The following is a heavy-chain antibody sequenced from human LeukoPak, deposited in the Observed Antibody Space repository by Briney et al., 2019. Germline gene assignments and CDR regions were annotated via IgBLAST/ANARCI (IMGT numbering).Heavy chain of an antibody. CDR3: ARDQQWLLPFDY. V-gene: IGHV3-30*04. D-gene: IGHD6-19*01. CDR2: ISYDGSNE. CDR1: GGTFSSYA. J-gene: IGHJ4*02. Sequence: SCKASGGTFSSYAMHWVRQAPGKGLEWVAVISYDGSNEYYADSVKGRFTISRDNSKNTLYLQMNSLTAEDTAVYYCARDQQWLLPFDYWGQGTLVTVSS.